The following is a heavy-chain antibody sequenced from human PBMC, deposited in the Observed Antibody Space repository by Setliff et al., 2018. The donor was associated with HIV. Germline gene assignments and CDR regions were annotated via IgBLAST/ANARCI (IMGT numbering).Heavy chain of an antibody. CDR1: GFTFDRFW. D-gene: IGHD6-13*01. CDR2: VNRDGSST. Sequence: LRLSCAASGFTFDRFWMHWVRQAPGKGLVWVSRVNRDGSSTTYADSVKGRFTISRDNAKKSLYLQMNSLRAEDTAVYYCVRDVYTSNWYLNWFDPWGQGTLVTVSS. J-gene: IGHJ5*02. V-gene: IGHV3-74*01. CDR3: VRDVYTSNWYLNWFDP.